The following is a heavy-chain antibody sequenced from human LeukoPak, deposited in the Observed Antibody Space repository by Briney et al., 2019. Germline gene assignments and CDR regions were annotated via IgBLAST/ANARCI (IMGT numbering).Heavy chain of an antibody. CDR2: ISGDGGST. CDR3: AKDNYYDSSGYFNYYYYYGMDV. D-gene: IGHD3-22*01. V-gene: IGHV3-43*02. CDR1: GFTLDDYA. Sequence: GGSLRLSCAASGFTLDDYAMHWVRQAPGKGLEWVSLISGDGGSTYCADAVKGRFTISRDNSKNSLYLQMNSLRTEDTALYYCAKDNYYDSSGYFNYYYYYGMDVWGQGTTVTVSS. J-gene: IGHJ6*02.